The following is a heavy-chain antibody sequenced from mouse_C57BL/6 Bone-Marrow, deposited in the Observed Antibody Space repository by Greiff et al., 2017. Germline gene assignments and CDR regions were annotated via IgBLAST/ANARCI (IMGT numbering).Heavy chain of an antibody. V-gene: IGHV1-58*01. D-gene: IGHD2-5*01. CDR2: IYLGNGYT. J-gene: IGHJ2*01. CDR3: AEEGDSNLGY. CDR1: GYTFTSYG. Sequence: VQLQQSGAELVRPGSSVKMSCKTSGYTFTSYGIHWVKQRPGQGLEWIGYIYLGNGYTEYNEKFKGKATLTSDTSSSTAYMQLSSLTSEDSAIXFCAEEGDSNLGYWGQGTTLTVSS.